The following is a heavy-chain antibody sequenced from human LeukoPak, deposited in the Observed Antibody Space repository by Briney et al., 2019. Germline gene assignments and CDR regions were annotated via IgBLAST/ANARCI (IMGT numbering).Heavy chain of an antibody. D-gene: IGHD3-16*01. V-gene: IGHV3-21*01. CDR2: ISSSSSYI. CDR1: GFTFSSYS. Sequence: GGSLRLSCAASGFTFSSYSMNWVRQAPGKGLEWVSSISSSSSYIYYADSVKGRFTISRDNAKNSLYLQMNSLRVEDTAVYYCVRDRLGDFYFDYWGQGTLVTVSS. CDR3: VRDRLGDFYFDY. J-gene: IGHJ4*02.